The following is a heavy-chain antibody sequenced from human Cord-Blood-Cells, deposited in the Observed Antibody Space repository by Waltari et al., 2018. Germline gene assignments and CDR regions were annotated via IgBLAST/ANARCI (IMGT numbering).Heavy chain of an antibody. V-gene: IGHV4-59*01. CDR3: ARFLVDGDSSVDY. CDR1: GGPISSYY. J-gene: IGHJ4*02. Sequence: QVQLQESGPGLVKPSETLSLTCTVSGGPISSYYWSWIRQPPGKGLEWIGYIYYSGSTNYNPSLKSRVTISVDTSKNQFSLKLSSVTAADTAVYYCARFLVDGDSSVDYWGQGTLVTVSS. CDR2: IYYSGST. D-gene: IGHD6-19*01.